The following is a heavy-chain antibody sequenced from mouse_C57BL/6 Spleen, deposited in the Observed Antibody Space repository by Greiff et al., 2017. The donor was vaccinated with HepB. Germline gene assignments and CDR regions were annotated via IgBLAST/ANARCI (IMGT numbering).Heavy chain of an antibody. CDR1: GYTFTSYW. CDR2: IDPSDSYT. J-gene: IGHJ4*01. Sequence: QVQLQQPGAELVKPGASVKLSCKASGYTFTSYWMQWVKQRPGQGLEWIGEIDPSDSYTNYNQKFKGKATLTVDTSSSTAYMQLSSLTSEDSAVYYCALGGAMDYWGQGTSVTVSS. CDR3: ALGGAMDY. D-gene: IGHD4-1*01. V-gene: IGHV1-50*01.